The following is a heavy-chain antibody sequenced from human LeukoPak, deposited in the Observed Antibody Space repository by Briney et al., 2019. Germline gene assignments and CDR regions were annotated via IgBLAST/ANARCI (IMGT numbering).Heavy chain of an antibody. CDR2: INPSGGST. CDR3: ARVGQWLVHLD. J-gene: IGHJ4*02. Sequence: ASVKDSCKASGYTFTSYYMHWVRQAPGQGLEWMGIINPSGGSTSYAQKFQGRVTMTRDTSTSTVYMELSSLRSEDTAVYYCARVGQWLVHLDWGQGTLVTVSS. V-gene: IGHV1-46*01. CDR1: GYTFTSYY. D-gene: IGHD6-19*01.